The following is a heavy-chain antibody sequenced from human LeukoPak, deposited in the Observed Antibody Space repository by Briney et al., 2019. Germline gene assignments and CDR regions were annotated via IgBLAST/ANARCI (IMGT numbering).Heavy chain of an antibody. CDR3: AREPRGGGYSFDY. J-gene: IGHJ4*02. D-gene: IGHD5-12*01. V-gene: IGHV4-31*03. CDR2: IYYSGST. Sequence: SETLSLTCTVSGDSISSGGYYWSWIRQHPGKGLEWIGYIYYSGSTFYNPSLKSRVTISVDTSKNQFSLRQSSVTAADTAVYYCAREPRGGGYSFDYWGQGTLVTVSS. CDR1: GDSISSGGYY.